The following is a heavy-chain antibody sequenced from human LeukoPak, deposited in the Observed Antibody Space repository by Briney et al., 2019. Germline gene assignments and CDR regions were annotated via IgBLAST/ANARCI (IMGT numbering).Heavy chain of an antibody. CDR2: IYSGGST. Sequence: GGSLRLSCAASGFTFSDYYMSWIRQAPGKGLEWVSVIYSGGSTYYADSVKGRFTISRDNSKNTLYLQMNSLRAEDTAVYYCVSGYLYFDYWGQGTLVTVSS. CDR3: VSGYLYFDY. J-gene: IGHJ4*02. V-gene: IGHV3-66*01. D-gene: IGHD3-22*01. CDR1: GFTFSDYY.